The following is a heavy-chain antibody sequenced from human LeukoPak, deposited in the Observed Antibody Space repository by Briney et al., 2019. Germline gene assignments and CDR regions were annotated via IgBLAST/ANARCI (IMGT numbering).Heavy chain of an antibody. CDR2: ISSSSSYI. D-gene: IGHD3-9*01. Sequence: GGSLRLSCAASGFTFSSYSMNWVRQAPGKGLEWVSSISSSSSYIYYADSVKGRFTISRDNAKNSLYLQMNSLRAEDTAVYYCASANNDILLGNYVALNIGGKGKRVTVSS. CDR3: ASANNDILLGNYVALNI. CDR1: GFTFSSYS. V-gene: IGHV3-21*01. J-gene: IGHJ3*02.